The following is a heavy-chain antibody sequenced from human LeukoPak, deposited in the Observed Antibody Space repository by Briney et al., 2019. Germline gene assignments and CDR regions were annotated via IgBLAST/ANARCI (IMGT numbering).Heavy chain of an antibody. J-gene: IGHJ4*02. CDR3: ARDLIRRSGYSYGSGGY. CDR1: GYTFTSYD. D-gene: IGHD5-18*01. Sequence: ASVKVSCKASGYTFTSYDINWVRQATGQGLEWMGWINPNSGGTNYAQKFQGRVTMTRDTSISTAYMELSRLRSDDTAVYYCARDLIRRSGYSYGSGGYWGQGTLVTVSS. V-gene: IGHV1-2*02. CDR2: INPNSGGT.